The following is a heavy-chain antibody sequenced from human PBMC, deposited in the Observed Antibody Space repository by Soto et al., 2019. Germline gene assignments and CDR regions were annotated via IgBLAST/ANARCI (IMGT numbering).Heavy chain of an antibody. Sequence: ASVKVSCKTSGYTFTSYYIHWVRQAPGQGLEWMGWINPKSGDTKYAQKFQGRVTMTTDTPISTAYMELSRLRSDDTALYHCARVYYYYGSGSYYILGYGMDVWGQGTTVTVSS. J-gene: IGHJ6*02. CDR1: GYTFTSYY. D-gene: IGHD3-10*01. CDR2: INPKSGDT. CDR3: ARVYYYYGSGSYYILGYGMDV. V-gene: IGHV1-2*02.